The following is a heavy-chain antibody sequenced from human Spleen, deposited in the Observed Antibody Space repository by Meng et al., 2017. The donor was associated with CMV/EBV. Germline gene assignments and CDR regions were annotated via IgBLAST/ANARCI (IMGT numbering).Heavy chain of an antibody. J-gene: IGHJ6*02. CDR2: ISSSGSTI. Sequence: GESLKNSCAASGFTFRSYEMNWVRQAPGKGLEWVSYISSSGSTIYYADSVKGRFTISRENSKNSLFLQMNSLRAEDTAVYFCARLFGGMDGWGQGTTVTVSS. V-gene: IGHV3-48*03. CDR3: ARLFGGMDG. CDR1: GFTFRSYE. D-gene: IGHD3-10*01.